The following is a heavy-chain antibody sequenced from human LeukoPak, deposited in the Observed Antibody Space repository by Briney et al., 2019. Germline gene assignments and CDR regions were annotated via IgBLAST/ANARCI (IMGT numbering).Heavy chain of an antibody. D-gene: IGHD3-10*01. J-gene: IGHJ4*02. V-gene: IGHV3-43*01. Sequence: GGSLRLSCAASGFTFYDYAMHWVRQAPGKGLEWVALISWEGGTTYYADSVRGRFTISRDNSKNYLYLQMNSLRTEDTAFYYCTRDTDYGSATNYFDSWGQGTLVSVSS. CDR2: ISWEGGTT. CDR3: TRDTDYGSATNYFDS. CDR1: GFTFYDYA.